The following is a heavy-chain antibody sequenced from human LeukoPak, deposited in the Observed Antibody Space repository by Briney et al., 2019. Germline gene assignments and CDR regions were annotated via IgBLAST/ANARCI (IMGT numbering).Heavy chain of an antibody. J-gene: IGHJ4*02. CDR2: ISYDGSNK. Sequence: GRSLRLSCAASGFTFSSYAMHWVRQAPGKGLEWVAVISYDGSNKYYADSVKGRFTISRDNSKNTLYLQMNSLRAADTAVYYCARDRGYSYGPFDYWGQGTLVTVSS. D-gene: IGHD5-18*01. CDR3: ARDRGYSYGPFDY. CDR1: GFTFSSYA. V-gene: IGHV3-30*04.